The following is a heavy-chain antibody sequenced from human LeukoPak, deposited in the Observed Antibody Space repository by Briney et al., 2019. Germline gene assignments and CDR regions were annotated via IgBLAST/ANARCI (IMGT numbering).Heavy chain of an antibody. V-gene: IGHV3-11*01. D-gene: IGHD7-27*01. Sequence: LSLTCAVYGGSFSGYYWSWIRQAPGKGLEWVSYISSSGSTIYYADSVKGRFTISRDNAKNSLYLQMNSLRAEDTAVYYCARDRRGPITGDLDYWGQGTLVTVSS. CDR1: GGSFSGYY. J-gene: IGHJ4*02. CDR3: ARDRRGPITGDLDY. CDR2: ISSSGSTI.